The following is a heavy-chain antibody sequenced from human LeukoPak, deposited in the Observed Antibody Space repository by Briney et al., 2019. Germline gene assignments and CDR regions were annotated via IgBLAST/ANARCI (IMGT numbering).Heavy chain of an antibody. CDR3: ARADYYGSGSYSGGYFDY. Sequence: GGSLRLSCAASGFTFSSYSMNWVRQAPGKGLEWVSSISSSSSYIYYADSVKGRFTISRDNAKNSLYLQMNSLRAEDTAVYYCARADYYGSGSYSGGYFDYWGQGTLVTVSS. CDR2: ISSSSSYI. V-gene: IGHV3-21*01. J-gene: IGHJ4*02. CDR1: GFTFSSYS. D-gene: IGHD3-10*01.